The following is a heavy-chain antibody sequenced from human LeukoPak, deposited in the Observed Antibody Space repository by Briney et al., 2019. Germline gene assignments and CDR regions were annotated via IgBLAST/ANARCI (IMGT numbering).Heavy chain of an antibody. J-gene: IGHJ4*02. CDR1: GFTFDDYA. CDR2: ISWIGSST. D-gene: IGHD3-9*01. Sequence: GGSLRLSCAASGFTFDDYAMSWVRQGPGKGLEWVSGISWIGSSTGHADSVKSRFTISRDNARNSLYLQMNSLRAEDTAFYYCARVLRHFDWSPFDYWGQGILVTVSS. CDR3: ARVLRHFDWSPFDY. V-gene: IGHV3-20*04.